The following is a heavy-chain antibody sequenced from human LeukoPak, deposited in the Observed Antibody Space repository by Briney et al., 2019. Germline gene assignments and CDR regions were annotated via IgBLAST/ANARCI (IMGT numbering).Heavy chain of an antibody. CDR1: GFTFSSYS. CDR3: ARVDTARVADDY. CDR2: ISSSSSYI. D-gene: IGHD5-18*01. J-gene: IGHJ4*02. V-gene: IGHV3-21*01. Sequence: GGSLRLSCAASGFTFSSYSMNWVRQAPGKGLEWVSSISSSSSYIYYADSVKGRFTISRDNAKNSLYLQMNSLRAEDTAVYYCARVDTARVADDYWGQGTLSPSPQ.